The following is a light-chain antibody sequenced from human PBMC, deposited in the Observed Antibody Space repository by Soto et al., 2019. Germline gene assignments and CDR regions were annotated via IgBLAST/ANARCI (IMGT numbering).Light chain of an antibody. J-gene: IGLJ1*01. CDR1: RTDVGGYNF. V-gene: IGLV2-8*01. Sequence: QSALTQPPSASVSPGQSVPISCTGTRTDVGGYNFVSWYQQHPGKAPKLMIYEVTKRPSGVPDRFSGSKSGNTASLTVSGLQAADEADYYCSSYAGSNTDVFGTGTKLTVL. CDR3: SSYAGSNTDV. CDR2: EVT.